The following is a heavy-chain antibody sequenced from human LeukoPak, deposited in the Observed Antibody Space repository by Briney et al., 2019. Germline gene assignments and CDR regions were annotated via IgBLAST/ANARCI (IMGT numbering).Heavy chain of an antibody. CDR1: GSSITRGYY. CDR3: ARDSLTVGGFDY. D-gene: IGHD2-8*01. Sequence: SETLSLTCTVSGSSITRGYYWGWIRQPPGKGLEWIGSIYHSGSTYYNPSLKSRVTISVDTSKKQFSLKMSSVTAADTAVYYCARDSLTVGGFDYWGQGTLVTVSS. CDR2: IYHSGST. V-gene: IGHV4-38-2*02. J-gene: IGHJ4*02.